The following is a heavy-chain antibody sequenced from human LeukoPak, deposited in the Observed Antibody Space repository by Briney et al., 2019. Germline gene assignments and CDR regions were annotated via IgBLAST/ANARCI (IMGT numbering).Heavy chain of an antibody. CDR2: MKEDGGEK. CDR3: ARVRTEWYIDL. D-gene: IGHD2-8*02. J-gene: IGHJ2*01. CDR1: GFIFSPYW. Sequence: PGGPLRLSCAASGFIFSPYWVTWLRQAPGMGREGGANMKEDGGEKFYVDSVRGRFTISRDNAKNSLNLQMNSLRVEDTGVYYCARVRTEWYIDLWGRGTLVTVST. V-gene: IGHV3-7*01.